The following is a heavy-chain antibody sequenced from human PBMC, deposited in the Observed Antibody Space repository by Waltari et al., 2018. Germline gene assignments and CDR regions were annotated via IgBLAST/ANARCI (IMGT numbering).Heavy chain of an antibody. CDR1: GGSISSSSYY. CDR2: IYYSGST. CDR3: ARETGAARDFDY. D-gene: IGHD6-6*01. Sequence: QLQLQESGPGLVKPSETLSLTCTVSGGSISSSSYYWGWIRQPPGKGLEWIGSIYYSGSTSSNPALKSRVTISVDTSKNQFSLKLSSVTAADTAVYYCARETGAARDFDYWGQGTLVTVSS. J-gene: IGHJ4*02. V-gene: IGHV4-39*07.